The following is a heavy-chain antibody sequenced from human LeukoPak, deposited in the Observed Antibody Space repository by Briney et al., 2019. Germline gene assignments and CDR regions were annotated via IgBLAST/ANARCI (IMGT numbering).Heavy chain of an antibody. CDR3: AKFYRGYSYGVQLNYYYYGMDV. Sequence: SGGSLRLSCAASGFTFSSYAMSWVRQAPGKGLEWVSAISGSGGSTYYADSVKGRFTISRDNSKNTLYLQMNSLRAEDTAVYYCAKFYRGYSYGVQLNYYYYGMDVWGQGTTVTVSS. D-gene: IGHD5-18*01. J-gene: IGHJ6*02. CDR2: ISGSGGST. CDR1: GFTFSSYA. V-gene: IGHV3-23*01.